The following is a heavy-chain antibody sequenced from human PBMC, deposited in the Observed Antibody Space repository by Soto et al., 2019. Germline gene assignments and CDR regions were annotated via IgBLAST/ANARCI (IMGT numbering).Heavy chain of an antibody. CDR1: GFTFSSYA. D-gene: IGHD3-22*01. CDR3: VRDGNHYDSSGPCFDY. CDR2: ISYDGSNK. J-gene: IGHJ4*02. V-gene: IGHV3-30-3*01. Sequence: TRGSLRLYCAASGFTFSSYAMHWVRQAPGKGLEWVAVISYDGSNKYYADYVKGRFTISRDNSKNTLYLQMNSLRTEDTAVHYCVRDGNHYDSSGPCFDYWGQGTLVTVSS.